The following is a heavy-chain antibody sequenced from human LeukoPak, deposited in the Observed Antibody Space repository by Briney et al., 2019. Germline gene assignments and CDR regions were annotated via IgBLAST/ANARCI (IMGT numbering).Heavy chain of an antibody. CDR1: GYTFTSYD. Sequence: ASVKVSCKASGYTFTSYDINWVRQATGQGLEWMGWMNPNSGNTGYAQKFQGRVTMTRDTSTSTVYMELSSLRSEDTAVYYCARGTGLGGDYVSNWGQGTLVTVSS. CDR2: MNPNSGNT. D-gene: IGHD4-17*01. CDR3: ARGTGLGGDYVSN. V-gene: IGHV1-8*02. J-gene: IGHJ4*02.